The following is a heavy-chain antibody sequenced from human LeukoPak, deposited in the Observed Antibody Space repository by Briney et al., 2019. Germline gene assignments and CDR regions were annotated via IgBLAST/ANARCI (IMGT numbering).Heavy chain of an antibody. V-gene: IGHV3-23*01. CDR1: GLTFTSYA. CDR3: AKGQVVVAAALVHFDD. CDR2: ISGSGGNT. D-gene: IGHD2-15*01. J-gene: IGHJ4*02. Sequence: PGGSLRLSCVASGLTFTSYAMSWVRQAPGKGLEWVSVISGSGGNTDYADSVKGRFAISRENSKNTLYLQMNSLRGEDTAVYYCAKGQVVVAAALVHFDDWGEGTMVAASS.